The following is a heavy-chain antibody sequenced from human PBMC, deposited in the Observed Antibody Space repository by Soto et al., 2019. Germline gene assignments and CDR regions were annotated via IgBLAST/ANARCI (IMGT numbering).Heavy chain of an antibody. J-gene: IGHJ4*02. CDR3: ATGQPLGYCSGGSCLNGLFDY. CDR2: FDPEDGET. V-gene: IGHV1-24*01. D-gene: IGHD2-15*01. CDR1: GYTLTELS. Sequence: ASVKVSCKVSGYTLTELSMHWVRQAPGKGLEWMGGFDPEDGETIYAQKFQGRVTMTEDTSTDTAYMELSSLRSEDTAVYYCATGQPLGYCSGGSCLNGLFDYWGQGTLVTVSS.